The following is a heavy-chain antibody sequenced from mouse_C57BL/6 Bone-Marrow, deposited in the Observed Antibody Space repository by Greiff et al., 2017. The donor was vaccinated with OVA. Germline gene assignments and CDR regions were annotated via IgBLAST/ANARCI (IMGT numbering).Heavy chain of an antibody. Sequence: EVKLVESGGDLVKPGGSLKLSCAASGFTFSSYGMSWVRQTPDKRLEWVATISSGGSYTYYPDSVKGRFTISRDNAKNTLYLQMSSLKSEDTAMYYCARNYGSSLFAYWGQGTLVTVSA. J-gene: IGHJ3*01. CDR3: ARNYGSSLFAY. D-gene: IGHD1-1*01. CDR1: GFTFSSYG. V-gene: IGHV5-6*01. CDR2: ISSGGSYT.